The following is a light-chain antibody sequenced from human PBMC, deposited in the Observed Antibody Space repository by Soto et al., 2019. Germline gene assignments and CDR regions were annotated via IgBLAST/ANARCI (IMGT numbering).Light chain of an antibody. CDR1: QDISNY. Sequence: DIQMTQSPSSLSASVGDRVTITCRASQDISNYLAWYQQTPGKVSKLLIHAASTLQSGVPSRFSGSGSGTDFTLTISSLQPEDVATYYCQKYNSPPWTFGQGTKVEIK. J-gene: IGKJ1*01. CDR2: AAS. V-gene: IGKV1-27*01. CDR3: QKYNSPPWT.